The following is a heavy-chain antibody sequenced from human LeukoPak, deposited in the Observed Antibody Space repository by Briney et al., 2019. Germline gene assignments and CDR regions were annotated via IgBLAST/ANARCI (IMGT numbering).Heavy chain of an antibody. J-gene: IGHJ4*02. D-gene: IGHD5-18*01. CDR2: MNPNSGNT. V-gene: IGHV1-8*03. CDR3: AKRGSSYGEFDY. CDR1: GYTFTSYD. Sequence: ASEKVSCKASGYTFTSYDINWVRQATGQGLEWVGWMNPNSGNTGYAQKFQGRVTITRNTSISTAYMELSSLRSEDTAVYYCAKRGSSYGEFDYWGQGTLVTVSS.